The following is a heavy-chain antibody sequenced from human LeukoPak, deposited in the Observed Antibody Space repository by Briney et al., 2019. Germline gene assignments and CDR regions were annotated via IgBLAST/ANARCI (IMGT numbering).Heavy chain of an antibody. J-gene: IGHJ4*02. D-gene: IGHD2-15*01. CDR2: INWNGGST. Sequence: GGSLRLSCAASGFTFDDYGMSWVRQAPGKGLEGVSGINWNGGSTVYADSVKGRFTISRDNAKKSLYLQMNSLRAEDTALYYCARSRSMGCSGGSCYFDYWGQGTLVTVSS. CDR3: ARSRSMGCSGGSCYFDY. CDR1: GFTFDDYG. V-gene: IGHV3-20*04.